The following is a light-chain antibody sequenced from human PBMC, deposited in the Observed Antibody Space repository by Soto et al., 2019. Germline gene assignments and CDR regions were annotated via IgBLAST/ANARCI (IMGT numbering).Light chain of an antibody. Sequence: QSVLTQPPSVSGSPGQSVTISCTGTKEVASYNRVSWYQQTPGTSPKLLVYDVTKRASGISNRFSGSKSGNTASLTISGLQTEDEAEYFCSTYTDKTYIFGSGTKVTVL. V-gene: IGLV2-18*02. CDR3: STYTDKTYI. J-gene: IGLJ1*01. CDR1: KEVASYNR. CDR2: DVT.